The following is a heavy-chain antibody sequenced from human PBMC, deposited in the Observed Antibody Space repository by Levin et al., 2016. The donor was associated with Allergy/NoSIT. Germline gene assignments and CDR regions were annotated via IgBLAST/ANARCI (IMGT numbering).Heavy chain of an antibody. CDR2: IYSGGST. V-gene: IGHV3-66*01. J-gene: IGHJ4*02. CDR3: ARDYVQYYYDSSGYSHYDY. CDR1: GFTVSSNY. Sequence: GGSLRLSCAASGFTVSSNYMSWVRQAPGKGLEWVSVIYSGGSTYYADSVKGRFTISRDNSKNTLYLQMNSLRAEDTAVYYCARDYVQYYYDSSGYSHYDYWGQGTLVTVSS. D-gene: IGHD3-22*01.